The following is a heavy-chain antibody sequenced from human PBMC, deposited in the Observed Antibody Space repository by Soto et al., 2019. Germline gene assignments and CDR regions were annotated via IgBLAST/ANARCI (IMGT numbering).Heavy chain of an antibody. Sequence: QVQLVQSGAEVKKPGSSVKVSCKASGGTFSSYAISWVRQAPGQGLEWMGGIIPIFGTANYAQKFQGRVTITADESTSTAYMELSSLRSEDTAVYYCARDPVMCSSSWSGVSDAFDIWGQGTMVTVSS. CDR2: IIPIFGTA. V-gene: IGHV1-69*01. J-gene: IGHJ3*02. CDR3: ARDPVMCSSSWSGVSDAFDI. CDR1: GGTFSSYA. D-gene: IGHD6-13*01.